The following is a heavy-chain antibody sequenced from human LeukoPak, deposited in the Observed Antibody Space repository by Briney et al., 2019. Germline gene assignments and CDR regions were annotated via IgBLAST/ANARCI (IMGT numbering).Heavy chain of an antibody. J-gene: IGHJ6*03. V-gene: IGHV4-38-2*02. CDR1: GYSISSGYY. Sequence: SETLSLTCTVSGYSISSGYYWGWIRQPPGKGLEWIGSIYYSGSTYYNPSLKSRVTISVDTSKNQFSPKLSSVTAADTAVYYCDHYYYYMDVWSKGTTVTVSS. CDR2: IYYSGST. CDR3: DHYYYYMDV.